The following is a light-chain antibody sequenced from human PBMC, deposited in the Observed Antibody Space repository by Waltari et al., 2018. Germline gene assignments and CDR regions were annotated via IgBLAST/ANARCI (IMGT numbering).Light chain of an antibody. V-gene: IGLV2-14*03. CDR1: SSDVGGYNY. CDR2: DVS. J-gene: IGLJ3*02. Sequence: QSALTQPASVSGSPGQSITISCTGTSSDVGGYNYVSWYQQHPAKAPKVMIYDVSNRPSGVSNRFSGSKSGNTASLTISGLQAEDEAAYYCSTYTSTNTWLFGGGTRLTVL. CDR3: STYTSTNTWL.